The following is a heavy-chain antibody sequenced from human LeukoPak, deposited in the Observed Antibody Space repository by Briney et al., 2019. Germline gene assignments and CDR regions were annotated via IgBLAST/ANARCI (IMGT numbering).Heavy chain of an antibody. J-gene: IGHJ4*02. V-gene: IGHV4-59*01. Sequence: KPSETLSLTCTVSGGSISSYYWSWIRQPPGKGLEWIGYIYYSGSTNYNPSLKSRVTISVDTSKNQFSLKLSSVTAADTAVYYCARGSFGSSWELDYWGQGTLVTVSS. D-gene: IGHD6-13*01. CDR2: IYYSGST. CDR3: ARGSFGSSWELDY. CDR1: GGSISSYY.